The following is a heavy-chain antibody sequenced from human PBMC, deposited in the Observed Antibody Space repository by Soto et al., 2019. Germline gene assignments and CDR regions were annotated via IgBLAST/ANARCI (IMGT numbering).Heavy chain of an antibody. CDR2: IYYTGST. J-gene: IGHJ4*02. Sequence: PSETLSLTCTVSGGSISDYYWSWIRQPPGKGLEWVGYIYYTGSTTYNPSLKSRLTLSVDTSKNQFSLKLRSVSAADTAVYYCARLGRWLQALDSWGQGTLVT. D-gene: IGHD5-12*01. V-gene: IGHV4-59*08. CDR1: GGSISDYY. CDR3: ARLGRWLQALDS.